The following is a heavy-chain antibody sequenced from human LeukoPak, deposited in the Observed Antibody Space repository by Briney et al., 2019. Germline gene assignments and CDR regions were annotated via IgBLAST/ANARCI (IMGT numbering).Heavy chain of an antibody. CDR1: GVSISSGGYY. J-gene: IGHJ5*02. V-gene: IGHV4-31*03. CDR2: IYYSGKT. D-gene: IGHD2-8*01. CDR3: ARTKGYNWFDP. Sequence: SETLSLTCSVSGVSISSGGYYWSWLRQSPERGLESIGNIYYSGKTYYNPSLKSRLTISVATSKNQFSLKQTSVTAADTAVYYCARTKGYNWFDPWGQGILVTVSS.